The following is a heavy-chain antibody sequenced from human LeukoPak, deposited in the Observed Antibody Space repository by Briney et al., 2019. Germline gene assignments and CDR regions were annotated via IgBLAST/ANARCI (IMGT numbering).Heavy chain of an antibody. J-gene: IGHJ5*02. V-gene: IGHV6-1*01. Sequence: SQTLSLTCAISGDSVSTNSAAWNWIRQSPSRGLEWLGRTYYRSKWYNDYAVSVKSRITINPDTSKNQFSLQLNSVTPEDTAVYYCARGQGAHGRFLEWAYEGAWFDPWGQGTLVTVSS. CDR1: GDSVSTNSAA. CDR2: TYYRSKWYN. D-gene: IGHD3-3*01. CDR3: ARGQGAHGRFLEWAYEGAWFDP.